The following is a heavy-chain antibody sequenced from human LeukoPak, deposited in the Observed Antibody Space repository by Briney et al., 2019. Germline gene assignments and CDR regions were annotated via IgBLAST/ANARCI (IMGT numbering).Heavy chain of an antibody. J-gene: IGHJ5*02. Sequence: SGTLSLTCAVSGGSISSSNWWSWVRPPPGKGLEGIGEINHSGSTNYNPSLKSRVTISGETAKNQVSLKVNSVSAADTAVYYCARAYSSSWYWNWFDPWGQGTLVTVSS. CDR2: INHSGST. CDR1: GGSISSSNW. V-gene: IGHV4-4*02. CDR3: ARAYSSSWYWNWFDP. D-gene: IGHD6-13*01.